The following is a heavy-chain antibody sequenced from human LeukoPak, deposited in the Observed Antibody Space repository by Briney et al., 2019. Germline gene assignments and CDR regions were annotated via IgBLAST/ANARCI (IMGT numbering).Heavy chain of an antibody. Sequence: GSSVKVSCKGSGGTFSSYAISWVRQAPGQGLEWMGGIIPIFGTANYAQKFQGRDTITADESTSTAYMELSSLRSEDTAVYYCARAAYCSSTSCYLRGAWYYYYMDVWGKGTTVTVSS. CDR3: ARAAYCSSTSCYLRGAWYYYYMDV. CDR1: GGTFSSYA. D-gene: IGHD2-2*01. J-gene: IGHJ6*03. V-gene: IGHV1-69*01. CDR2: IIPIFGTA.